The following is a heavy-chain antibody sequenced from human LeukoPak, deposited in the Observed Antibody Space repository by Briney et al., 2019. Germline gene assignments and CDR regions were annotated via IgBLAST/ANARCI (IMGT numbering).Heavy chain of an antibody. D-gene: IGHD3-10*01. CDR2: ISVGGGDT. CDR1: GFIFSSYV. J-gene: IGHJ4*02. CDR3: ARAPYGSGSNYYFDY. V-gene: IGHV3-23*01. Sequence: GGSLRLSCAASGFIFSSYVIGWVRQAPGKGLEWVSSISVGGGDTFASDSVKGRFTITRENSKNTLYLQMTGLRVEDTAVYFCARAPYGSGSNYYFDYWGQGNLVTVSS.